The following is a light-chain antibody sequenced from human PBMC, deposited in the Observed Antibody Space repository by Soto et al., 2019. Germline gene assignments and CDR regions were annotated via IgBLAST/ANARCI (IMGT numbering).Light chain of an antibody. CDR2: AAS. CDR3: QQSYSSPPT. V-gene: IGKV1-39*01. Sequence: DIQMTQSPSSLSATVGDRVTITCRASQTIGKYLNWYQQQPGKVPKLLIFAASSLQSGVPSRFSGSRSGPDFTLIISSLQPEDFATYYCQQSYSSPPTFGQGTKVDIK. J-gene: IGKJ1*01. CDR1: QTIGKY.